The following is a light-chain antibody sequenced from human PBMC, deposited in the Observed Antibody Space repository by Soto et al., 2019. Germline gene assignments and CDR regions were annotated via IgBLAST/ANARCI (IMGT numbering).Light chain of an antibody. CDR1: SSNIGADYD. J-gene: IGLJ2*01. CDR2: GNK. Sequence: QTVVTQPPSVSGAPGQRVTISCTGSSSNIGADYDVHWYQHFPGRAPKLLIYGNKNRPSGVPDRFSGTKSGTSASLDITGLQAEDEADYYCQSFDTRLNTVVVGGGTKLTVL. CDR3: QSFDTRLNTVV. V-gene: IGLV1-40*01.